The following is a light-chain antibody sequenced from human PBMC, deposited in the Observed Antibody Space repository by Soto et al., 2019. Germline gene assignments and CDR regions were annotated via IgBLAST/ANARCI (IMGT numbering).Light chain of an antibody. CDR2: AAS. Sequence: DIQLTQSPSFLSASVGDRVTITCRASQGISSYLAWYQQKPGKAPELLIYAASTLQSGVPSRFSGGGSGTDFTLTISSLQPEDSATYYCQQLNTYPPWTFGQGTKVEIK. V-gene: IGKV1-9*01. CDR1: QGISSY. J-gene: IGKJ1*01. CDR3: QQLNTYPPWT.